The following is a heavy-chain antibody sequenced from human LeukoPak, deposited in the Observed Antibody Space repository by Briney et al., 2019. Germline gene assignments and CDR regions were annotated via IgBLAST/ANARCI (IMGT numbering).Heavy chain of an antibody. D-gene: IGHD3-16*02. CDR3: ARGIEVWAYDYVWGSYRQPPDY. CDR2: INHSGST. V-gene: IGHV4-34*01. Sequence: SETLSLTCAVYGGSFSGCYWSWIRQPPGKGLEWIGEINHSGSTNYNPSLKSRVTISVDTSKNQFSLKLSSVTAADTAVYYCARGIEVWAYDYVWGSYRQPPDYWGQGTLVTVSS. J-gene: IGHJ4*02. CDR1: GGSFSGCY.